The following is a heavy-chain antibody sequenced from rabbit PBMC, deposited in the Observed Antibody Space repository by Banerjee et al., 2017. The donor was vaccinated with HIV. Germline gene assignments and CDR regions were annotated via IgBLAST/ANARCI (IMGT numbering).Heavy chain of an antibody. Sequence: EESGGDLVKPGASLTLTCTASGFSFSSSYYMCWVRQAPGKGPEWIACIVNGDASIYYANWVNGRFTISRSTSLKTVTLQMTSLTAADTATYFCARDPSYDEYGDSLYYFDLWGQGTLVTVS. J-gene: IGHJ4*01. D-gene: IGHD2-1*01. V-gene: IGHV1S47*01. CDR1: GFSFSSSYY. CDR2: IVNGDASI. CDR3: ARDPSYDEYGDSLYYFDL.